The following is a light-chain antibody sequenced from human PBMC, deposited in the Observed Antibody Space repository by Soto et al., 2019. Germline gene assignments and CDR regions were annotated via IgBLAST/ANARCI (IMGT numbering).Light chain of an antibody. CDR1: SGDVGGYDY. J-gene: IGLJ1*01. Sequence: QSALTQHSSASGSPGQSVTMSCSGTSGDVGGYDYVSWYQQHPGKAPKLMIYEVTKRPLGVPDRFSGSKSGNTASLTVSGLQAEDEADYYCSSYAGSDNPYVFGTGTKVTVL. V-gene: IGLV2-8*01. CDR3: SSYAGSDNPYV. CDR2: EVT.